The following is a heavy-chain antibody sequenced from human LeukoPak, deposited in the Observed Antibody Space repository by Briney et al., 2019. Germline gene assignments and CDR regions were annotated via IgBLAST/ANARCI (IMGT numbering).Heavy chain of an antibody. CDR3: AKDTSSSWGPYYFDY. J-gene: IGHJ4*02. D-gene: IGHD6-13*01. V-gene: IGHV3-23*01. CDR1: GFTFSSYA. Sequence: GGSLRLSCAASGFTFSSYAMSWVRQAPGKGLEWVSAISGSGGSTYYADSVKGRFTISRDNSKNTLYLQMNSLRAEDTAVYYCAKDTSSSWGPYYFDYWGRGTLVTVSS. CDR2: ISGSGGST.